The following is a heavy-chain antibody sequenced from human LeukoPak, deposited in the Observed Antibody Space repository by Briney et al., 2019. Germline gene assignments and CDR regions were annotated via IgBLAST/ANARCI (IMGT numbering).Heavy chain of an antibody. CDR3: ARLSSRRGYGGYDPLDY. CDR2: IFPGDSET. Sequence: GESLKISCKGYGYSFTSYWIGWVRQTPGKGLEWMGSIFPGDSETRYSPSFQGQVTISADKSISTAYLQWSSLKASDTAMYYCARLSSRRGYGGYDPLDYWGQGTLVTVSS. D-gene: IGHD5-12*01. CDR1: GYSFTSYW. V-gene: IGHV5-51*01. J-gene: IGHJ4*02.